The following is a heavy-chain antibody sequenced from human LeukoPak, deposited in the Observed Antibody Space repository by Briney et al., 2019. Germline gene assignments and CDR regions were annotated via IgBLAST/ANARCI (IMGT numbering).Heavy chain of an antibody. Sequence: AGGSLRLSCAASGFTFSSYAMSWVRQAPGKGLEWVSAISGSGGSTYYADSVKGRFTISRDHSKNTLYLQMNSLRAEDSAVYYWAKWGGFWMGGYYYYGMDVWGQGTTVTVSS. J-gene: IGHJ6*02. V-gene: IGHV3-23*01. CDR2: ISGSGGST. D-gene: IGHD3-3*01. CDR3: AKWGGFWMGGYYYYGMDV. CDR1: GFTFSSYA.